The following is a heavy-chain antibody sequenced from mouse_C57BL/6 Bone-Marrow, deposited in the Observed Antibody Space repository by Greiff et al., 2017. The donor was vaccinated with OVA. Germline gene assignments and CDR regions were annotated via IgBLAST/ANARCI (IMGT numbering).Heavy chain of an antibody. CDR2: ISSGGSYT. Sequence: EVKLVASWGDLVKPGGSLKLSCAASGFTFSSYGMSWVRQTPDKRLEWVATISSGGSYTYYPDSVKGRFTISRDNAKNTLYLQMSSLKSEDTAMYYCARHLVRTAQASWFAYWGQGTLVTVSA. CDR1: GFTFSSYG. V-gene: IGHV5-6*02. D-gene: IGHD3-2*02. CDR3: ARHLVRTAQASWFAY. J-gene: IGHJ3*01.